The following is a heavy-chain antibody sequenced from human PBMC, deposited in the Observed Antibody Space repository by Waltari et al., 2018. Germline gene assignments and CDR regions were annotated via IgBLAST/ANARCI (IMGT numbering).Heavy chain of an antibody. D-gene: IGHD2-15*01. V-gene: IGHV4-39*01. CDR1: GGCISSSSYS. J-gene: IGHJ3*02. CDR3: ADRRWVDDAFDI. Sequence: QLQLPESGPGLVKPSETLSLTCTVSGGCISSSSYSWGWIRQRPGKGLEWIGSMYYSGSTYYNPSLKSRVTISVDTSKNQFSLKLSSVTAADTAVYYCADRRWVDDAFDIWGQGTMVTVSS. CDR2: MYYSGST.